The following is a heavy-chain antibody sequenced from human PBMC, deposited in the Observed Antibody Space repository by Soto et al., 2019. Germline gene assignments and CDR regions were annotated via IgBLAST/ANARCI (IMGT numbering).Heavy chain of an antibody. Sequence: QVQLVESGGGVVQPGRSLRLSCAASGFTFRSYVMHWVRQAPGKGLEWVALISYDGSNKYYADSVKGRFTISRDNSKKIMELKRHRVGHTDTSFYSCAGWRSTGDMGGWGPGARVSVSS. D-gene: IGHD3-9*01. CDR3: AGWRSTGDMGG. V-gene: IGHV3-30*03. CDR2: ISYDGSNK. CDR1: GFTFRSYV. J-gene: IGHJ4*02.